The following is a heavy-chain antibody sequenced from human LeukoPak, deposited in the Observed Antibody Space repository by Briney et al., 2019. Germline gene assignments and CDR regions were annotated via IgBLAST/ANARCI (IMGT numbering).Heavy chain of an antibody. CDR3: ARVVKIVGATYFDY. CDR2: IYTSGST. CDR1: GGSISSYY. D-gene: IGHD1-26*01. J-gene: IGHJ4*02. Sequence: SETLSLTCTVSGGSISSYYWSWIRQPAGKGLEWIGRIYTSGSTNYNPSLKSRVTMSVDTSKNQFFLKLSSVTAADTAVYYCARVVKIVGATYFDYWGQGTLVTVSS. V-gene: IGHV4-4*07.